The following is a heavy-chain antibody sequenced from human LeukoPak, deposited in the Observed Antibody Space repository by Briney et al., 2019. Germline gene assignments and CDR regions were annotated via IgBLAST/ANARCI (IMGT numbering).Heavy chain of an antibody. CDR2: IDHTGTT. V-gene: IGHV4-59*01. J-gene: IGHJ6*03. CDR3: ARGRVSSSTWHSTYYYYFYMDV. Sequence: SETLSLTCSVSDDSITIYYWTWIRQPPGKGVEWIGYIDHTGTTNYNPSLNSRVTISRDTSKNHFSLQLSSVTAADTAVYFCARGRVSSSTWHSTYYYYFYMDVWGKGTTVTVSS. D-gene: IGHD4-11*01. CDR1: DDSITIYY.